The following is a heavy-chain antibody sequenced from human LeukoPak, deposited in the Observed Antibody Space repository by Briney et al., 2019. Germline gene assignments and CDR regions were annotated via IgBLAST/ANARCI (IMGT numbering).Heavy chain of an antibody. CDR1: GGSISSYY. CDR3: ARKLAYCGGDCYALDY. J-gene: IGHJ4*02. Sequence: SETLSLTCTVSGGSISSYYWSWIRQPLGKGLEWIGYIYYSGSTNYNPSLKSRVTISVDTSKNQFSLKLSSVTAADTAVYYCARKLAYCGGDCYALDYWGQGTLVTVSS. V-gene: IGHV4-59*08. CDR2: IYYSGST. D-gene: IGHD2-21*02.